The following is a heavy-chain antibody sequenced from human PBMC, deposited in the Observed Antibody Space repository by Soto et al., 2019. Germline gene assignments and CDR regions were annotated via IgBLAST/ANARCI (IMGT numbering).Heavy chain of an antibody. CDR1: GDIFSSYA. Sequence: QVQLVQSGAEVKKPGSSVKVSCKASGDIFSSYAINWVRQAPVQGIEWMGGIIPMFGTANCAQKFKGRVTITAGEITSTVYMELSSLRSEDTPVYYCARLGPAHSYDSSGYYSPLDYWGQGTLVTVSS. J-gene: IGHJ4*02. D-gene: IGHD3-22*01. V-gene: IGHV1-69*01. CDR2: IIPMFGTA. CDR3: ARLGPAHSYDSSGYYSPLDY.